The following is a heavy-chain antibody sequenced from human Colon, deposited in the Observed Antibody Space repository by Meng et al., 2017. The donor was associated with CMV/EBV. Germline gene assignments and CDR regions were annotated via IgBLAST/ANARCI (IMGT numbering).Heavy chain of an antibody. CDR2: INPNSGGT. J-gene: IGHJ4*02. Sequence: VLWVQCGGAKREPGASVKVGCKSSGYRFTAYYINWVRQAPGQGLEWMGWINPNSGGTNYAQKFQGRVTITRDTSISTAYMEQSSLRSGDTAVYYCTRKTPSPFYFDYWGQGTLVTVSS. V-gene: IGHV1-2*02. CDR3: TRKTPSPFYFDY. CDR1: GYRFTAYY.